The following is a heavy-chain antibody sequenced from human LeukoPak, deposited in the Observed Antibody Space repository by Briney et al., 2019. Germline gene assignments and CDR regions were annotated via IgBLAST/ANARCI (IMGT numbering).Heavy chain of an antibody. J-gene: IGHJ3*02. V-gene: IGHV3-48*01. CDR1: GFTFSTYN. CDR3: AKLHPSAVAGTYDAFDI. D-gene: IGHD6-19*01. CDR2: ISSSSTTI. Sequence: PGGSLRLSCAASGFTFSTYNMNWVRQAPGQGPEWVSYISSSSTTIYYADSVKGRFTISRDSAKNSLYLQMNSLRAEDTAVYYCAKLHPSAVAGTYDAFDIWGQGTMVTVSS.